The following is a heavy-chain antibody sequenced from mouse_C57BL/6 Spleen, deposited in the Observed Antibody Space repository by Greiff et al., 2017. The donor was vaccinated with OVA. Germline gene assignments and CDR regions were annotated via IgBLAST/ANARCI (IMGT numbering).Heavy chain of an antibody. CDR3: TRSEYGSSYDYAMDY. D-gene: IGHD1-1*01. J-gene: IGHJ4*01. Sequence: VQLQQSGTVLARPGASVKMSCKTSGYTFTSYWMHWVKQRPGQGLEWIGAIYPGNSDTSYNQKFKGKAKLTAVTSASPAYMELSSLTNEDSAVYYCTRSEYGSSYDYAMDYWGQGTSVTVSS. V-gene: IGHV1-5*01. CDR1: GYTFTSYW. CDR2: IYPGNSDT.